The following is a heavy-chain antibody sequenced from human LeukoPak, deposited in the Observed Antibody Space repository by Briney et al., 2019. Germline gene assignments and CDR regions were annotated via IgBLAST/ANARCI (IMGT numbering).Heavy chain of an antibody. V-gene: IGHV4-39*07. Sequence: SETLSLTCTVSGGSISSSSYYWGWIRQPPGKGLEWIGSIYHSGSTYYNPSLKSRVTISVDTSKNQFSLKLSSVTAADTAVYYCARDTPTSPHYGSGNNWFDPWGQGTLVTVSS. CDR3: ARDTPTSPHYGSGNNWFDP. CDR2: IYHSGST. CDR1: GGSISSSSYY. J-gene: IGHJ5*02. D-gene: IGHD3-10*01.